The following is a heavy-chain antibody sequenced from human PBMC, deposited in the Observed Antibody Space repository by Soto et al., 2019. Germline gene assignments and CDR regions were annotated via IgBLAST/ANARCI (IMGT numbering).Heavy chain of an antibody. CDR3: ARDKRDLRFLEWSYYFDY. J-gene: IGHJ4*02. V-gene: IGHV3-30-3*01. D-gene: IGHD3-3*01. CDR1: GFTFSKYA. Sequence: GGSLRHSCTTSGFTFSKYAMSWVRQAPGKGLEWVAVIKYDGSNKYYADSVKGRFTISRDNSKNTLYLQMNSLRAEDTAVYYCARDKRDLRFLEWSYYFDYWGQGTLVTVSS. CDR2: IKYDGSNK.